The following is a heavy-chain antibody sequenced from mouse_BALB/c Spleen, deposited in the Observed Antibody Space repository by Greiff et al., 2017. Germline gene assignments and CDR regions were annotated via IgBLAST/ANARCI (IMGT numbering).Heavy chain of an antibody. J-gene: IGHJ4*01. Sequence: QVQLKQSGPGLVAPSQSLSITCTVSGFSLTSYDISWIRQPPGKGLEWLGVIWTGGGTNYNSAFMSRLSISKDNSKSQVFLKMNSLQTDDTAIYYCVRPLRDYAMDYWGQGTSVTVSS. CDR3: VRPLRDYAMDY. V-gene: IGHV2-9-2*01. CDR1: GFSLTSYD. CDR2: IWTGGGT.